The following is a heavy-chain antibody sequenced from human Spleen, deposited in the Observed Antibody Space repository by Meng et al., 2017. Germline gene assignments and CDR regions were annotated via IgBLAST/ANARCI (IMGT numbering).Heavy chain of an antibody. J-gene: IGHJ4*02. CDR3: ARVETATTNPYFDY. V-gene: IGHV4-30-4*08. Sequence: QVQLQESGPGLVKPSQTLSLTCTLSGGSISSGTYYWGWIRQLPGKGLEWIAYIHYSGSAYYSPSLKSRVTISVDTSKNQFSLKLSSVTAADTAVYFCARVETATTNPYFDYWGQGTLVTVSS. CDR2: IHYSGSA. CDR1: GGSISSGTYY. D-gene: IGHD5-24*01.